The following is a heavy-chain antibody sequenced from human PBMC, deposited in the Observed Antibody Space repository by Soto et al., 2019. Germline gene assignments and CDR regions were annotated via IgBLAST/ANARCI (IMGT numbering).Heavy chain of an antibody. J-gene: IGHJ4*02. CDR3: ARDTPSLQTTGGIDY. V-gene: IGHV1-18*01. CDR1: GYTFTSYG. CDR2: INSNNGNT. Sequence: QVQLVQSGAEVKRPGASVKVSCKASGYTFTSYGISWVRQAPGQGLEWMGWINSNNGNTDYAQMLQGRLTMTTDTFTTTGYMEWRSRRSDDTAGYWCARDTPSLQTTGGIDYWGQGTLVTVSS. D-gene: IGHD7-27*01.